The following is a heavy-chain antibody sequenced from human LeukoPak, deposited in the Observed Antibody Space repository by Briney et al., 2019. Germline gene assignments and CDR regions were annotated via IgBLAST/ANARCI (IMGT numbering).Heavy chain of an antibody. CDR2: INPNSGGT. Sequence: ASVKVSCKASGYTFTGYYMHWVRQAPGQGLEWMGWINPNSGGTNYAQKFQGRVTMTRDTSISTAYMELSRLRSDDTAVYYCARDLNHDILTGSSFDIWGQGTMVTVSS. V-gene: IGHV1-2*02. D-gene: IGHD3-9*01. J-gene: IGHJ3*02. CDR1: GYTFTGYY. CDR3: ARDLNHDILTGSSFDI.